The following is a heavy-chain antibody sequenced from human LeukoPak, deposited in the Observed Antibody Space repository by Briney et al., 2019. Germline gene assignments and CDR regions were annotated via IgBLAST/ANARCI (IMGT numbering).Heavy chain of an antibody. CDR1: GGAISTYY. CDR3: ARHCSSTSCYVGAFDI. J-gene: IGHJ3*02. CDR2: IYYSGNT. Sequence: SETLSLTCTVSGGAISTYYWSWIRQPPGKGLEWIGYIYYSGNTNYNPSLKSRLTISVDTSKNQFSLKLSSVTAADTAVYYCARHCSSTSCYVGAFDIWGQGTMVTVSS. V-gene: IGHV4-59*08. D-gene: IGHD2-2*01.